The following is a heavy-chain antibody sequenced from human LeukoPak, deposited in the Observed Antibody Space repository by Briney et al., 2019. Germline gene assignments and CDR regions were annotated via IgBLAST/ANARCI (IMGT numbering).Heavy chain of an antibody. D-gene: IGHD5-18*01. Sequence: SQTLSLTCTVSGGSISIGGYYWSWIRQHPGKGLEWIGYIYYSGSTYYNPSLKSRVTISVDTSKNQFSLKLSSVTAADTAVYYCARAFGVDTAMDFDYWGQGTLVTVSS. CDR1: GGSISIGGYY. J-gene: IGHJ4*02. CDR2: IYYSGST. V-gene: IGHV4-31*03. CDR3: ARAFGVDTAMDFDY.